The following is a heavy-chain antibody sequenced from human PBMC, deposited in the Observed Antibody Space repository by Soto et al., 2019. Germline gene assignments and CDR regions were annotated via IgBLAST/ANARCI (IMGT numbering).Heavy chain of an antibody. CDR2: ISSSSSYI. D-gene: IGHD3-22*01. J-gene: IGHJ4*02. V-gene: IGHV3-21*06. CDR3: ARDYYYDSSGYYAGFDY. CDR1: GFTFSNAW. Sequence: GSLRLSCAASGFTFSNAWMNWVRQAPGKGLEWVSSISSSSSYIYYADSVKGRFTISRDNAKNSLYLQMNSLRAEDTAVYYCARDYYYDSSGYYAGFDYWGQGTLVTVSS.